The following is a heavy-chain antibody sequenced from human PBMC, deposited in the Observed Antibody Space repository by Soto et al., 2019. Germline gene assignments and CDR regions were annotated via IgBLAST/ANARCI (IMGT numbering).Heavy chain of an antibody. CDR2: ISNDGTNT. CDR1: GFTFSCYG. J-gene: IGHJ6*04. CDR3: AKDRVSESNSGWPNGQ. D-gene: IGHD6-19*01. Sequence: LRLSFASSGFTFSCYGMHFFLQSPCKGLEWVAVISNDGTNTYYVDSVKGRFTISRDNSKNTLDLQMNSLRAEDTAVYYCAKDRVSESNSGWPNGQWGKGHMVPVSS. V-gene: IGHV3-30*18.